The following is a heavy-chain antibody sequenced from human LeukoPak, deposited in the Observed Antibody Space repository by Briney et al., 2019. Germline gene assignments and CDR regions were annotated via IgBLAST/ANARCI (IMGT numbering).Heavy chain of an antibody. Sequence: SETLSLTCTVSGGSISNNAYYWGWVRQPPGKGLEWIGTIFHSGTTFYSPSLKSRVIISVDTSKNQFSLKMNSVTAADTAVYYCASPYFFGSGSLPIWGQGTQVIVSS. J-gene: IGHJ4*02. D-gene: IGHD3-10*01. CDR3: ASPYFFGSGSLPI. CDR2: IFHSGTT. CDR1: GGSISNNAYY. V-gene: IGHV4-39*07.